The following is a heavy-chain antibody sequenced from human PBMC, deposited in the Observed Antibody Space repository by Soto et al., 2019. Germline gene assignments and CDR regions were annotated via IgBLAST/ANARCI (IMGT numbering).Heavy chain of an antibody. D-gene: IGHD4-17*01. J-gene: IGHJ6*02. CDR3: MGYGGNNYYYYGMDV. Sequence: PGGSLRLSCTASGFTFGDYAMSWFRQAPGKGLEWVGFIRSKAYGGTTEYAASVKGRFTISRDDSKSIAYLQMNSLKTEDTAVYYCMGYGGNNYYYYGMDVWGQGTTVTVSS. CDR2: IRSKAYGGTT. V-gene: IGHV3-49*03. CDR1: GFTFGDYA.